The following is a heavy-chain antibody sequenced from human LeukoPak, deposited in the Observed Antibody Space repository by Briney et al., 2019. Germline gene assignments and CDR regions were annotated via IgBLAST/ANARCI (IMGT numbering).Heavy chain of an antibody. D-gene: IGHD3-10*01. CDR3: ARHLGPTCSYGSGSYNY. CDR2: INHSGST. CDR1: GGTFSGYY. J-gene: IGHJ4*02. Sequence: SETLSLTCAVYGGTFSGYYWSWIRQPPGKGLEWIGEINHSGSTNYKPSLKSRVTISVDTSKNQFSLKLNSVTAADTAVYYCARHLGPTCSYGSGSYNYWGQGTLVTVSS. V-gene: IGHV4-34*01.